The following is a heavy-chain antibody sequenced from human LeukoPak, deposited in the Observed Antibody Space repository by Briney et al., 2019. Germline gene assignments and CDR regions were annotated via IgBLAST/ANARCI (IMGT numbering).Heavy chain of an antibody. CDR3: AKDRSTSNILTGYQDN. Sequence: PGRSLRLSCAASGFTFSSYGMHWVRQAPGKGLEWVAVISYDGGNKHYADPVKGRFTISRDNSKNKLYLQMNSLRAEDTAVYYCAKDRSTSNILTGYQDNWGQGTLVTVSS. D-gene: IGHD3-9*01. V-gene: IGHV3-30*18. CDR2: ISYDGGNK. J-gene: IGHJ4*02. CDR1: GFTFSSYG.